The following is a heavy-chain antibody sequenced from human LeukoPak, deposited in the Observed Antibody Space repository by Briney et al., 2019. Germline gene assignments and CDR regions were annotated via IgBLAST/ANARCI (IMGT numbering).Heavy chain of an antibody. J-gene: IGHJ4*02. D-gene: IGHD6-19*01. CDR1: GGTFSSYA. Sequence: SVKVSCKASGGTFSSYAISWVRQAPGQGLEWMGGIIPIFGTANYAQKFQGRVTITVDESTSTAYMELSSLRSEDTAVYYCARTAGVAVALSLGYWGQGTLVTVSS. V-gene: IGHV1-69*13. CDR3: ARTAGVAVALSLGY. CDR2: IIPIFGTA.